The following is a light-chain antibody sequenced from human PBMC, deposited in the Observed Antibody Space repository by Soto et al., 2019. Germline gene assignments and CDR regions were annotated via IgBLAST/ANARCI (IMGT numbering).Light chain of an antibody. V-gene: IGKV1D-12*01. CDR3: QQANSFRPN. Sequence: DIQMTQSPSSVSASVGDRVTITCRASQGISSWLGWYQQKPGKAPKLLIYAASSLQSGVPSRFSGSGSGTDFTLTISSLQPEDFATYYCQQANSFRPNFGQGTRLEI. J-gene: IGKJ5*01. CDR1: QGISSW. CDR2: AAS.